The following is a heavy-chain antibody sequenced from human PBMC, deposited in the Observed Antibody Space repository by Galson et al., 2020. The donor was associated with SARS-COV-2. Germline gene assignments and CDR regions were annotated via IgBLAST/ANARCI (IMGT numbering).Heavy chain of an antibody. J-gene: IGHJ6*02. CDR2: ISWNSGSI. V-gene: IGHV3-9*01. Sequence: GGSLRLSCAASGFTFDDYAMHWVRQAPGKGLEWVSGISWNSGSISYADSVKGRFTISRDNAKNSLYLQMNSLRAEDTALYYCARQVGAPDDYYCGMDVWGQGTTVTVSS. CDR1: GFTFDDYA. CDR3: ARQVGAPDDYYCGMDV. D-gene: IGHD1-26*01.